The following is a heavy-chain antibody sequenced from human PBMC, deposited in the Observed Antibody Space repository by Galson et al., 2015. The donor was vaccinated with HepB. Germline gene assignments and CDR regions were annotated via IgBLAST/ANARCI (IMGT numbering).Heavy chain of an antibody. D-gene: IGHD3-10*01. J-gene: IGHJ4*02. V-gene: IGHV3-48*01. Sequence: SLRLSCAASGFTFSSYNMNWVRPAPGKGLEWVSYISSSSSTIYYADSVKGRFTISRDNAKSSLYLQMNSLRAEDTAVYYCAREYYGSESPYFDYWGQGTLVTVSS. CDR1: GFTFSSYN. CDR2: ISSSSSTI. CDR3: AREYYGSESPYFDY.